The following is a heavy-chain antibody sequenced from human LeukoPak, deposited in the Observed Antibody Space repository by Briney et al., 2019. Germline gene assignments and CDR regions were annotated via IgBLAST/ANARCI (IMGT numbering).Heavy chain of an antibody. CDR1: GYTFTIYG. J-gene: IGHJ4*02. V-gene: IGHV1-18*01. D-gene: IGHD3-10*01. CDR3: ARDRDTEGSDY. CDR2: ISVYNGNT. Sequence: GASVKVSFKASGYTFTIYGISWVRQAPGQGREWMGWISVYNGNTKYAQNLQGRVTMTTDTSTSTAYMELRSLRSDDTAVYYCARDRDTEGSDYWGQGTLVTVSS.